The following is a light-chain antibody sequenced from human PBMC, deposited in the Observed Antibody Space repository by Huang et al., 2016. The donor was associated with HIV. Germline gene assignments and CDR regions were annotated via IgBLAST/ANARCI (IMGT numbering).Light chain of an antibody. CDR2: TVS. V-gene: IGKV2-30*02. J-gene: IGKJ2*01. Sequence: DVVMTQSPLSLPVTLGQSASISCTSRQSLVHRDGNTYLTWFRQGPGQSPRRLIYTVSKRDYGVPDRLSGSGSGTNFTLKISRVEAEDVGVYYCMQGKHWPPTFGQGTKLEIK. CDR1: QSLVHRDGNTY. CDR3: MQGKHWPPT.